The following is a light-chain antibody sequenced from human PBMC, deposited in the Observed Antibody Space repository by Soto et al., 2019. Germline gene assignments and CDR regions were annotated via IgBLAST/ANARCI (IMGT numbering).Light chain of an antibody. CDR1: QSLSSSY. Sequence: EIVLTQSPGTLSLSPWERATLSCRASQSLSSSYLAWYQQKPGQAPRLLIYDASNRATGIPARFSGSGSGTDFTLTISSLEPEDFAVYYCQQRTNWPPITFGQGTRLEIK. V-gene: IGKV3D-20*02. CDR2: DAS. CDR3: QQRTNWPPIT. J-gene: IGKJ5*01.